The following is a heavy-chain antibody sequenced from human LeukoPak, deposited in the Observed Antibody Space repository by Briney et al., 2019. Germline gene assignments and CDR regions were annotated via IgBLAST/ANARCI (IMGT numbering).Heavy chain of an antibody. CDR3: AKEQRIRHCSEGVCMEGYYFDY. CDR1: GFPFNMFA. J-gene: IGHJ4*02. CDR2: LSRGGGTT. V-gene: IGHV3-23*01. D-gene: IGHD2-8*01. Sequence: GGSLRLSCTGSGFPFNMFAMNWVRQAPGQGLEWVSGLSRGGGTTSYADSVKGRFTISRDASKSMVFLQMNGLRPDDTAVYYCAKEQRIRHCSEGVCMEGYYFDYWGQGSLVTVSS.